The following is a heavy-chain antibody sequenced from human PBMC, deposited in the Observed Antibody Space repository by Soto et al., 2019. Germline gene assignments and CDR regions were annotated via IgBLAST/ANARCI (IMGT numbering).Heavy chain of an antibody. J-gene: IGHJ4*02. V-gene: IGHV4-59*01. CDR2: IYYTGKT. CDR3: VRKHNRPGSFDS. D-gene: IGHD2-21*01. CDR1: RRPTGDYC. Sequence: SETLSLTCSLYRRPTGDYCWRWIRQPPGKGLEWLAYIYYTGKTDQNPSLERRVSISLVTSKNQFSLNLRSVTAADTAVYYCVRKHNRPGSFDSGGPGILVTISS.